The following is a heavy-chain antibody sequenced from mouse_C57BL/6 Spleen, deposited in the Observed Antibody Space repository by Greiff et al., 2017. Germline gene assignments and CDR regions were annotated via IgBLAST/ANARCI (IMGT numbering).Heavy chain of an antibody. V-gene: IGHV5-9-1*02. J-gene: IGHJ2*01. CDR3: TRDQGTDYLDY. CDR1: GFTFSSYA. CDR2: ISSGGDYI. Sequence: DVMLVESGEGLVKPGGSLKLSCAASGFTFSSYAMSWVRQTPEKRLEWVAYISSGGDYIYYADTVKGRFTISRDNARNTLYLQMSSLKSEDTAMYYCTRDQGTDYLDYWGQGTTLTVSS.